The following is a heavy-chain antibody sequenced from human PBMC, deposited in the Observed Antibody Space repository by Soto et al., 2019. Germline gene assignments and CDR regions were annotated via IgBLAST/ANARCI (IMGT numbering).Heavy chain of an antibody. J-gene: IGHJ6*02. CDR3: ARVHPVTIVQDPYYYYGMDV. Sequence: QVQLVQSGAEVKKPGSSVKVSCKASGGTFSSYAISWVRQAPGQGLEWMGGIIPIFGTANYAQKFQGRVTITAAESTSTAYMELSSLRSEDTAVYYCARVHPVTIVQDPYYYYGMDVWGQGTTVTVSS. D-gene: IGHD3-10*01. CDR1: GGTFSSYA. CDR2: IIPIFGTA. V-gene: IGHV1-69*01.